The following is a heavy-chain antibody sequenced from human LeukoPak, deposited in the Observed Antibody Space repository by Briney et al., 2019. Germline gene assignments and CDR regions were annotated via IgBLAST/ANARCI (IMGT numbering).Heavy chain of an antibody. V-gene: IGHV3-74*01. CDR2: IKSVGSNI. CDR3: ISEVGKGSH. D-gene: IGHD1-26*01. J-gene: IGHJ4*02. CDR1: GFTFSSYW. Sequence: GGSLRLSCAASGFTFSSYWMHWVRQAPGKGLVWVSNIKSVGSNINYADSVKGRFTISRDYAKNTLYLQMNSLRAEDAAVYYCISEVGKGSHWGQGTLVTVSS.